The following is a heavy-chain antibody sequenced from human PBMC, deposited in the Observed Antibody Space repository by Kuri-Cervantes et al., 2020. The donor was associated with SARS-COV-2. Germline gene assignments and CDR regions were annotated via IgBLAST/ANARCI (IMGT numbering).Heavy chain of an antibody. V-gene: IGHV3-7*01. Sequence: GGSLRLSCAASGFTFSSYWMSWVRQAPGKGLEWVANIKQDGSEKYYVDSVKGRFTISRDNAKNSLYLQMNSLRAEDTAVYYCARESYDFWSGGVDYWGQGTLVTVSS. J-gene: IGHJ4*02. CDR3: ARESYDFWSGGVDY. CDR2: IKQDGSEK. CDR1: GFTFSSYW. D-gene: IGHD3-3*01.